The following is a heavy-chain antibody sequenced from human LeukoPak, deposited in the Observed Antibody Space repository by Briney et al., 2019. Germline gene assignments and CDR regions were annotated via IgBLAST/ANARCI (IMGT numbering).Heavy chain of an antibody. CDR2: ISDDGSNK. Sequence: PGGSLRLSCAASGFTFSNAWMNWVRQAPGKGLEWVAVISDDGSNKYYADSVKGRFTISRDNSKNTLYLQMNSLRAEDTAVYYCAKDSRSSWSYYYYYYGMDVWGQGTTVTISS. CDR1: GFTFSNAW. J-gene: IGHJ6*02. CDR3: AKDSRSSWSYYYYYYGMDV. D-gene: IGHD6-13*01. V-gene: IGHV3-30*18.